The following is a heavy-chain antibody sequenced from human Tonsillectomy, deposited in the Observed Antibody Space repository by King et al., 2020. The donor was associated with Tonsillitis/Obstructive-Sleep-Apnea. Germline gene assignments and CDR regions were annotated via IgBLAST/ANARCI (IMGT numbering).Heavy chain of an antibody. V-gene: IGHV3-30*04. CDR2: ISYDGSNK. Sequence: VQLVESGGGVVQPGRSLRLSCAASGFIFSTYAMHWVRQAPGKGLEWVAVISYDGSNKYYADSVKGRFTISRDNSKNTLYLQMNSLRAEDTAVYYCARGTGRDTSMDDYFDYWGQETLVTVSS. J-gene: IGHJ4*02. CDR1: GFIFSTYA. D-gene: IGHD5-18*01. CDR3: ARGTGRDTSMDDYFDY.